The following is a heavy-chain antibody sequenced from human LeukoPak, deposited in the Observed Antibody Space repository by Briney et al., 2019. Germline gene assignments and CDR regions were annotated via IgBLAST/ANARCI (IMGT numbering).Heavy chain of an antibody. Sequence: SETLSLTCTVSGYSISSGYYWGWIRQPPGKGLEWIGSIYYSGSTNYNPSLKSRVTISVDTSKNQFSLKLSSVTAADTAVYYCARVQGGGPRDSSGYYRWFDPWGQGTLVTVSS. CDR2: IYYSGST. CDR1: GYSISSGYY. D-gene: IGHD3-22*01. CDR3: ARVQGGGPRDSSGYYRWFDP. J-gene: IGHJ5*02. V-gene: IGHV4-38-2*02.